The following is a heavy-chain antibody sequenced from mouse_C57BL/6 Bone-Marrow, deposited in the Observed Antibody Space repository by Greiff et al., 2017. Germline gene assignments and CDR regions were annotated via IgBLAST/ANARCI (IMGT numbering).Heavy chain of an antibody. D-gene: IGHD2-3*01. CDR2: ISNGGGST. CDR3: ARQRRDGYYDWVWFAY. Sequence: EVKLQESGGGLVQPGGSLKLSCAASGFTFSDYYMYWVRQTPEKRLEWVAYISNGGGSTYYPDTVKGRFTISRDNAKNTLYLQMSRLKSEDTAMYYCARQRRDGYYDWVWFAYWGQGTLVTVSA. J-gene: IGHJ3*01. CDR1: GFTFSDYY. V-gene: IGHV5-12*01.